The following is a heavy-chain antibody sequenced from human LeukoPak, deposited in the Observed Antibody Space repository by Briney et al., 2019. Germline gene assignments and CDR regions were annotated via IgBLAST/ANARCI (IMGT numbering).Heavy chain of an antibody. V-gene: IGHV3-30*03. CDR1: GFTFSSYG. J-gene: IGHJ4*02. CDR3: ARGGTSSSY. D-gene: IGHD6-13*01. Sequence: GGSLRLSCAASGFTFSSYGMHWVRQAPGKGLEWVAVISYDGSNKYYADSVKGRFTISRDNSKNTLYLQMNSLRAEDTAVYYCARGGTSSSYWGQGTLVTVSS. CDR2: ISYDGSNK.